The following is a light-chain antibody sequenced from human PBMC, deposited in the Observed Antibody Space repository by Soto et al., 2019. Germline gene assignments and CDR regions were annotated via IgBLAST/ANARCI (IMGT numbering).Light chain of an antibody. CDR1: QSVGSY. CDR2: SAS. J-gene: IGKJ1*01. V-gene: IGKV3-20*01. CDR3: QHYGGPPPWT. Sequence: ENVLTQSPGTLSLSPGERATLSCRASQSVGSYLGWYQKKPGQAPRLLIYSASNRATGIPDRFSGSGSGTDFTLTISRLEPEDFAVYYCQHYGGPPPWTFGQGTKVEIK.